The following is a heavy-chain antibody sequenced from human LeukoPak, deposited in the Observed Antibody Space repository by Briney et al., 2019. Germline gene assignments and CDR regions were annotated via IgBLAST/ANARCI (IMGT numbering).Heavy chain of an antibody. J-gene: IGHJ4*02. CDR1: GGSISSGSYD. CDR3: ARDVVAAVGTWDY. Sequence: SETLSLTCTVSGGSISSGSYDWYWIRQPAGKGLEWIGHIYTSGSNNYNPSLNSRVTMSVDTSKNQFSLKLSSVTAADTAVYYCARDVVAAVGTWDYWGQGTLVTVSS. V-gene: IGHV4-61*09. D-gene: IGHD6-13*01. CDR2: IYTSGSN.